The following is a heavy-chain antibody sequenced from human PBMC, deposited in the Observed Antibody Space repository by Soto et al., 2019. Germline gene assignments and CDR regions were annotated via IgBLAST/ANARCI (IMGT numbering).Heavy chain of an antibody. D-gene: IGHD6-13*01. J-gene: IGHJ4*02. CDR1: GFSFTTSRVG. Sequence: QITLKESGPTLVKPTQTLTLTCTFSGFSFTTSRVGVGWIRQPPGKALEWLALTYWDDDKRYSPSLKNRLTITKDTPKNEVVLTMTHMDPVDTATCCCAHSRQLVPGTFDYWGQGTLVTVSS. CDR2: TYWDDDK. CDR3: AHSRQLVPGTFDY. V-gene: IGHV2-5*02.